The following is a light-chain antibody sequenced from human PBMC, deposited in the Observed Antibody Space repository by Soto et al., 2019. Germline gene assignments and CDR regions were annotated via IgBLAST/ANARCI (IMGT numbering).Light chain of an antibody. CDR3: HQYATDPLT. Sequence: EIVLTQSPGTLSLSPGDRATLSCRASQSVGRDYLAWFPHKGGQAPRLLVHGASNRATGIPDRFSGCGSRTACTLIISRLEPDEFAVYYWHQYATDPLTFGGGTKVEI. CDR1: QSVGRDY. J-gene: IGKJ4*01. CDR2: GAS. V-gene: IGKV3-20*01.